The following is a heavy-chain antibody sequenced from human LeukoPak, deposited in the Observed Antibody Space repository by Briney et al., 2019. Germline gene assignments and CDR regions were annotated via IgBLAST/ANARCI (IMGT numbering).Heavy chain of an antibody. D-gene: IGHD3-9*01. Sequence: SVKVSCKASGGTFSSYAISWVRQAPGQGLEWMGGIIPIFGTANYAQKFQGRVTITADESTSTAYMELSSLRSEDTAVYYCARERGDDILTGYCTHFDYWGQGTLVTVSS. CDR3: ARERGDDILTGYCTHFDY. CDR1: GGTFSSYA. CDR2: IIPIFGTA. J-gene: IGHJ4*02. V-gene: IGHV1-69*13.